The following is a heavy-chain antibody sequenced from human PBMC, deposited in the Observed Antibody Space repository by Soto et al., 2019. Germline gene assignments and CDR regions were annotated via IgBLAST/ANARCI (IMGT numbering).Heavy chain of an antibody. CDR3: AKGGWYSSSSPSDC. J-gene: IGHJ4*02. CDR1: GFTLSGND. CDR2: MSYDGSNQ. V-gene: IGHV3-30*18. D-gene: IGHD6-6*01. Sequence: QVQLVESGGGVVQPGRSLRLSCAASGFTLSGNDMHWVRQAPGKGPEWVAVMSYDGSNQYYGDSVKGRFTISRDTSKSTLYLQMNSLRTEDTDVYYCAKGGWYSSSSPSDCWGQGTLVTVSS.